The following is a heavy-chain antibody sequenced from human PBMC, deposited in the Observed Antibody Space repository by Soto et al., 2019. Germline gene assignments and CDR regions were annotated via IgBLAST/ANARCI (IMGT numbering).Heavy chain of an antibody. D-gene: IGHD5-12*01. CDR1: GGSISSSSYY. CDR3: ARHESGYSGYDRPFQFDY. Sequence: SETLSLTCTVSGGSISSSSYYWGWIRQPPGKGLEWIGSIYYSGSTYYNPSLKSRVTISVDTSKNQFSLKLSSVTAADTAVYYCARHESGYSGYDRPFQFDYWGQGTLVTVSS. CDR2: IYYSGST. J-gene: IGHJ4*02. V-gene: IGHV4-39*01.